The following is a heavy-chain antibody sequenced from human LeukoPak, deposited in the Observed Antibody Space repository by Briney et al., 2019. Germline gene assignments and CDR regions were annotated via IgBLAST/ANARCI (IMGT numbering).Heavy chain of an antibody. J-gene: IGHJ6*04. V-gene: IGHV1-69*01. CDR1: GGTFSSYA. D-gene: IGHD3-10*01. Sequence: GASVKVSCKASGGTFSSYAISWVRQAPGQGLEWMGGIIPIFGTANYAQKFQGRVTITADESTSTAYMELSSLRSEDTAVYYCARAGEGPITMVRGVVYYYGIAVWGKGTTVTVSS. CDR3: ARAGEGPITMVRGVVYYYGIAV. CDR2: IIPIFGTA.